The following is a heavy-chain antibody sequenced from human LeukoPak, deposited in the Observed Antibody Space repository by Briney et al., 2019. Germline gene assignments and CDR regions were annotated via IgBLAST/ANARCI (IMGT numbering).Heavy chain of an antibody. CDR1: GYTFTGYY. D-gene: IGHD3-10*01. CDR2: INPNSGGT. CDR3: ARDEIMVRGVIPPHDFDY. J-gene: IGHJ4*02. V-gene: IGHV1-2*02. Sequence: VASVKVSCKASGYTFTGYYMHWVRQAPGQGLEWMGWINPNSGGTNYAQKFQGRVTMTRDMSISTAYMELSRLRSDDTAVYYCARDEIMVRGVIPPHDFDYWGQGTLVTVSS.